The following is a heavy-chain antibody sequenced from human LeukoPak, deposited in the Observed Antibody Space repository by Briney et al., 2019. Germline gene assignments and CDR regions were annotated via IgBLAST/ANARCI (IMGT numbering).Heavy chain of an antibody. Sequence: PGGSLRLSCAASGFTFNNYAMRWVRQAPGKGLEWVSTITGGGGGAYYANSVKGRFIISRDNSKNTLYLQMNTLRVEDTAVYYCAKEWGDIVVVPAASFDYWGQGTLVTVSS. V-gene: IGHV3-23*01. CDR3: AKEWGDIVVVPAASFDY. CDR1: GFTFNNYA. D-gene: IGHD2-2*01. J-gene: IGHJ4*02. CDR2: ITGGGGGA.